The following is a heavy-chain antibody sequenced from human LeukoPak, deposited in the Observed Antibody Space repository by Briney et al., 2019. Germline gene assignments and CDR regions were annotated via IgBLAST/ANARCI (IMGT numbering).Heavy chain of an antibody. V-gene: IGHV3-74*01. CDR1: GFTFSNYW. CDR2: INTDGSRI. Sequence: PGGSLRLSCAASGFTFSNYWMHWVRQAPGKGLVWVSRINTDGSRITYADSVKGRFTISRDNSKNTLYLQMNSLRAEDTAVYYCAKDWTLYGSGSYPWFDPWGQGTLVTVSS. J-gene: IGHJ5*02. D-gene: IGHD3-10*01. CDR3: AKDWTLYGSGSYPWFDP.